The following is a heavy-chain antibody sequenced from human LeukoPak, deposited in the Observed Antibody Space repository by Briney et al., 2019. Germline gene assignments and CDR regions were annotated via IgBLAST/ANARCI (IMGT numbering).Heavy chain of an antibody. CDR2: ISGSASST. J-gene: IGHJ4*02. D-gene: IGHD3-10*01. V-gene: IGHV3-23*01. CDR1: GGSISSSSYY. Sequence: ETLSLTCTVSGGSISSSSYYWGWIRQPPGKGLEWVSAISGSASSTYHADSVKGRFTISRDNSKNTLYLQMGSLRAEDMAVYYCARVHYNTGFDYWGQGTLVTVSS. CDR3: ARVHYNTGFDY.